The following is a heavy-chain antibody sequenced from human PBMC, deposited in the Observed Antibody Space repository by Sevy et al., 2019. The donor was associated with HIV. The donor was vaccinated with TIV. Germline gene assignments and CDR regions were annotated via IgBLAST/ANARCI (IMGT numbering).Heavy chain of an antibody. J-gene: IGHJ4*02. CDR2: IFHSGNT. D-gene: IGHD2-21*01. CDR1: GGSISTNLYS. V-gene: IGHV4-30-2*01. CDR3: ARYSSAFPYHFDY. Sequence: SETLSLTCAVSGGSISTNLYSWNWIRHPPGKGLEWIGYIFHSGNTYYNPSLKSRVTISIDRSKNQFSLNLSSVTAADTAVYYCARYSSAFPYHFDYWGQGTLVTVSS.